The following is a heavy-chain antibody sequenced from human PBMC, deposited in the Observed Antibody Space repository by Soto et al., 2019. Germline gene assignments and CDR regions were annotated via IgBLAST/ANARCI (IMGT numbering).Heavy chain of an antibody. CDR1: GFTFSDHY. CDR3: SRAGILTTPYYFDY. J-gene: IGHJ4*02. D-gene: IGHD4-4*01. V-gene: IGHV3-72*01. CDR2: IRNKANSYTT. Sequence: EVQLVESGGALVQPGGSLRLSCAASGFTFSDHYMDWVRQAPGKGLEWVGRIRNKANSYTTEYAASVKGRFTISRDDSTTPLYLQMNSLKTEDTAVYYCSRAGILTTPYYFDYWGQGTLVTVSS.